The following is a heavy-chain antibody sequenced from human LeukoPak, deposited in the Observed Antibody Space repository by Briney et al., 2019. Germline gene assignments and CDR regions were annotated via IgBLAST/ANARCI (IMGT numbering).Heavy chain of an antibody. CDR3: AKDRYSYGNDKNDY. V-gene: IGHV3-23*01. CDR2: ISGSGGST. D-gene: IGHD5-18*01. CDR1: GFTFSSYA. J-gene: IGHJ4*02. Sequence: GGSLRLSCAASGFTFSSYAMSWVRQAPGKGLEWVAAISGSGGSTYYADSMKGRFTISRDNSKHTLYLQMNSLRAEDTAVYYCAKDRYSYGNDKNDYWGQGTLVTVSS.